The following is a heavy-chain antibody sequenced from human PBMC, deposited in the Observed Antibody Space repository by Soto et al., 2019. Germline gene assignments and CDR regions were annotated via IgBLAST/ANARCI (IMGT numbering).Heavy chain of an antibody. V-gene: IGHV1-2*04. D-gene: IGHD2-15*01. CDR3: ATGPTTHS. Sequence: QVQLVQSGAEVKKPGASVKVSCKTSGSTFTGYYIHWVREAPGQGLEWMGCINPNSGATNYAQKFRGWVTMTRDTSISTAYMEVSRLTSDDTAVYYCATGPTTHSWGQGTLVTASS. CDR1: GSTFTGYY. J-gene: IGHJ4*02. CDR2: INPNSGAT.